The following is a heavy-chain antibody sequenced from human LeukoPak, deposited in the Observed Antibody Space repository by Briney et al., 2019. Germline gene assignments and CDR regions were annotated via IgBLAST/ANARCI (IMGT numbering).Heavy chain of an antibody. J-gene: IGHJ6*02. CDR1: GFTFNIYA. V-gene: IGHV3-23*01. D-gene: IGHD2/OR15-2a*01. CDR2: ISGSGGST. CDR3: AKFNSTTSGNYYYYGMDV. Sequence: GGSLRLSCAASGFTFNIYAMSCVRQAPGKGLEWVSIISGSGGSTYYADSMKGRFTISRDNSKNTLYLQMNSLRAEDTAVYYCAKFNSTTSGNYYYYGMDVWGQGTTVTVSS.